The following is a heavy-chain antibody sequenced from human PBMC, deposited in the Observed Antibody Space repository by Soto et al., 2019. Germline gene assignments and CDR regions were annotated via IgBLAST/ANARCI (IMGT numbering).Heavy chain of an antibody. CDR3: ARPTTDDVAFDI. CDR1: GGSISSYY. V-gene: IGHV4-59*08. J-gene: IGHJ3*02. CDR2: IYYSGST. D-gene: IGHD4-17*01. Sequence: PSETLSLICTVSGGSISSYYWSWIRQPPGKGLEWIGYIYYSGSTNYNPSLKSRVTISVDTSKNQFSLKLSSVTAADTAVYYCARPTTDDVAFDIWGQGTMVTVSS.